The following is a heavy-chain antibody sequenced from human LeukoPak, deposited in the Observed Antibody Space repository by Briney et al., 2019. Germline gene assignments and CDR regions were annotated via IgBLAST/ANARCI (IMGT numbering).Heavy chain of an antibody. CDR1: GGTFSSYA. D-gene: IGHD3-10*01. J-gene: IGHJ4*02. Sequence: ASVTVSCKASGGTFSSYAISWVRQAPGQGLEWMGGIIPIFGTATYAQKFQGRVTITADESTSTAYMELSSLRSEDTAVYYCARDRGGYYYGSGSYSAFDYWGQGTLVTVSS. CDR3: ARDRGGYYYGSGSYSAFDY. CDR2: IIPIFGTA. V-gene: IGHV1-69*13.